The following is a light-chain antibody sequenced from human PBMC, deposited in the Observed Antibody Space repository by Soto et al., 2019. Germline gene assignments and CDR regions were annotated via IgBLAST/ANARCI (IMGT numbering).Light chain of an antibody. J-gene: IGLJ1*01. Sequence: QSVLTQPASVSGSPGQSITISCTGTSSDVGGYNYVSWYQQHPGKAPKLMIYEVSNRPSGVSSRFSGSKSGNTASLTISGLQAEDEADYYCSSYTTANTLNYVFGTGTKVTVL. CDR3: SSYTTANTLNYV. CDR1: SSDVGGYNY. CDR2: EVS. V-gene: IGLV2-14*01.